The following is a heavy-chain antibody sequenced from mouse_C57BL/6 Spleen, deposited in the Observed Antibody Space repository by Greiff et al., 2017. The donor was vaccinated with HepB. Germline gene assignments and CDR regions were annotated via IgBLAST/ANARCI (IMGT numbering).Heavy chain of an antibody. Sequence: EVQLVESGGGLVKPGGSLKLSCAASGFTFSSYAMSWVRQTPEKRLEWVATISDGGSYTYYPDNVKGRFTISRDNAKNNLYLQMSHLKSEDTAMYYCARGSDYYGSSCFAYWGQGTLVTVSA. J-gene: IGHJ3*01. CDR1: GFTFSSYA. CDR3: ARGSDYYGSSCFAY. CDR2: ISDGGSYT. V-gene: IGHV5-4*01. D-gene: IGHD1-1*01.